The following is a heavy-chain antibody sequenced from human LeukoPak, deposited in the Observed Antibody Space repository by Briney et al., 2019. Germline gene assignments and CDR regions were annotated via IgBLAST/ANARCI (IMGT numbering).Heavy chain of an antibody. V-gene: IGHV3-30-3*01. J-gene: IGHJ4*02. D-gene: IGHD3-22*01. CDR2: ISYDGSNK. CDR1: GFTFSSYA. CDR3: AREYYYDSSGYYDY. Sequence: GGSLRLSCAASGFTFSSYAMHWVRQAPGKGLEWVAVISYDGSNKYYADSVKGRLTISRDNSKNTLYLQMNSLRAEDTAVYYCAREYYYDSSGYYDYWGQGTLVTVSS.